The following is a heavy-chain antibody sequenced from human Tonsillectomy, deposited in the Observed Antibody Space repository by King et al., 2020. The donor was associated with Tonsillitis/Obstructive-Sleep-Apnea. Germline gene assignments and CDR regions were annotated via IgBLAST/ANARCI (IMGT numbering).Heavy chain of an antibody. Sequence: VQLVESGGGLVKPGRSLRLSCTASGFSFGDYTMSWFRQAPGEGLEWVTFFRSKAYGGTTEYAASVKGRLTISRDDSKSIAYLQMNSLKTEDTAVYYCTREGITIFGVVIDHYFDYWGQGTLVTVSS. D-gene: IGHD3-3*01. J-gene: IGHJ4*02. CDR3: TREGITIFGVVIDHYFDY. V-gene: IGHV3-49*05. CDR1: GFSFGDYT. CDR2: FRSKAYGGTT.